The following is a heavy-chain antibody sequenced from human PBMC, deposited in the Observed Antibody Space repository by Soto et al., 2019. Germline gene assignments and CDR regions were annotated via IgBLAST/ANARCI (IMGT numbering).Heavy chain of an antibody. D-gene: IGHD5-12*01. Sequence: KTSETLSLTCDVSRYSINNNNLWSWVRQPPGGGLEWIGELHHGGSTNYNPSLESRATFSVDISKNQFFLKLSSVTAADTAVYYCTKNSAYALDYWGQGTLVTVSS. CDR2: LHHGGST. CDR1: RYSINNNNL. J-gene: IGHJ4*02. V-gene: IGHV4-4*02. CDR3: TKNSAYALDY.